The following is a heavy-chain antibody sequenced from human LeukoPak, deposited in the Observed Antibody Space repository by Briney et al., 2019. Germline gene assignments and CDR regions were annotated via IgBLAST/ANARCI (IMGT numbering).Heavy chain of an antibody. D-gene: IGHD4-17*01. V-gene: IGHV4-59*11. CDR1: GASISPHY. CDR2: VYYNGLT. Sequence: SETLSLTCTVSGASISPHYWTWIRQAPGRGLEWIGYVYYNGLTSYNASLRSRLILSVDTARNQVSLKLTSVTAADTAVYYCTRERSTVTFDYWGQGTLVTVFS. J-gene: IGHJ4*02. CDR3: TRERSTVTFDY.